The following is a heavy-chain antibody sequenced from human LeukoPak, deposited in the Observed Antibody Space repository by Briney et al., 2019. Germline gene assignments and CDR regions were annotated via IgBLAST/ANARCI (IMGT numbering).Heavy chain of an antibody. J-gene: IGHJ6*04. CDR3: ARERSLYSSSWSLDV. D-gene: IGHD6-13*01. CDR2: ISSSSSYI. Sequence: PGGSLRLSCAASGFTFSSYSMNWVRQAPGKGLEWVSSISSSSSYIYYADSVKGRFTISRDNAKNSLYLQMNSLRAEDTAVYYCARERSLYSSSWSLDVWGKGATVTVSS. V-gene: IGHV3-21*01. CDR1: GFTFSSYS.